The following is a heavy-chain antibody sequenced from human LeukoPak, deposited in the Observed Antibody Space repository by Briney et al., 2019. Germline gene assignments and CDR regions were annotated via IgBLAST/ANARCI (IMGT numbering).Heavy chain of an antibody. CDR3: ASARWDF. Sequence: SGTLSLTCAVSGDSIITSHWWSWVRQPPGKGLEWIGEIYHIGTTNYSPSLKSRVSISVDTSRNQFSLTLSSVTAADTAVYYCASARWDFWGQGTLVTVSS. D-gene: IGHD4-23*01. J-gene: IGHJ4*02. CDR1: GDSIITSHW. V-gene: IGHV4-4*02. CDR2: IYHIGTT.